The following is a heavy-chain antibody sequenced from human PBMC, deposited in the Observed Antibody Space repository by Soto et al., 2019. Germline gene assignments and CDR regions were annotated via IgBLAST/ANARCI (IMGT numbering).Heavy chain of an antibody. J-gene: IGHJ6*02. V-gene: IGHV4-34*01. D-gene: IGHD1-7*01. CDR2: INHRGSS. CDR1: GGSLSGYY. Sequence: QVQLQQWGAGLLKPSETLSLTCAVNGGSLSGYYWSWIRQSPGKGLEWIGEINHRGSSDYNPSLKSRVTISIDASKNHVTLELTPVTAADTAVYYCARSDNRNSLYGVDVWGQGTAVTVSS. CDR3: ARSDNRNSLYGVDV.